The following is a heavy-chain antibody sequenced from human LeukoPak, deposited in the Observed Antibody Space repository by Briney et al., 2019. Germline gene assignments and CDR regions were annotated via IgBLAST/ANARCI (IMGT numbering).Heavy chain of an antibody. CDR3: ARDVLLWFGAPSEGWFDP. CDR2: INTNTGNP. CDR1: GYTFTGYY. J-gene: IGHJ5*02. V-gene: IGHV7-4-1*02. Sequence: GASVKVSCKASGYTFTGYYMHWVRQAPGQGLEWMGWINTNTGNPTYAQGFTGRFVFSLDTSVSTAYLQISSLKAEDTAVYYCARDVLLWFGAPSEGWFDPWGQGTLVTVSS. D-gene: IGHD3-10*01.